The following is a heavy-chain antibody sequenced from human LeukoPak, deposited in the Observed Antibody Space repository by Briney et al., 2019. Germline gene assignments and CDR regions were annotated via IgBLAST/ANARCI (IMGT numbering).Heavy chain of an antibody. CDR1: GFTFSSYA. CDR3: ARGEDFRFDY. D-gene: IGHD3-3*01. V-gene: IGHV3-30*04. Sequence: PGGSLRLSCAASGFTFSSYAMHWVRQAPGKGLEWVAVISYDGSNKYYADSVKGRFTISRDNSKNALYLQMNSLRAEDTAVYYCARGEDFRFDYWGQGTLVTVSS. CDR2: ISYDGSNK. J-gene: IGHJ4*02.